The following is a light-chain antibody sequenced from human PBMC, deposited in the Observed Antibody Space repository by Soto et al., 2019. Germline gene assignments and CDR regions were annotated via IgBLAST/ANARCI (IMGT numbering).Light chain of an antibody. CDR2: GAS. J-gene: IGKJ1*01. CDR1: QSLSSGS. Sequence: IVLTQSPGTLSLSPGERATLSCRASQSLSSGSLAWYQQKPGQAPRLLIFGASSRATDIPDRFRGSGSGTDFTLTISRLEPEDFAVYYCQQYGDSMWTFGLGTKVDNK. CDR3: QQYGDSMWT. V-gene: IGKV3-20*01.